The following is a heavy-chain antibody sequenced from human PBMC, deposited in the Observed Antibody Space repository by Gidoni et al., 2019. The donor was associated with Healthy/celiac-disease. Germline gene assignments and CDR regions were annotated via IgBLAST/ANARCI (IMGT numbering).Heavy chain of an antibody. CDR3: AKGRSSVAAFDI. D-gene: IGHD3-10*01. Sequence: EVQLLESGGGLVQPGGSLRLSCAASGVTYSSYAMSWVRQAPGKGLEWVSTISGSGGKTYYADSVKGRFTISRDYSKNTLYLQMNSLRAEDTAVYYCAKGRSSVAAFDIWGHGTMVTVSS. CDR2: ISGSGGKT. CDR1: GVTYSSYA. J-gene: IGHJ3*02. V-gene: IGHV3-23*01.